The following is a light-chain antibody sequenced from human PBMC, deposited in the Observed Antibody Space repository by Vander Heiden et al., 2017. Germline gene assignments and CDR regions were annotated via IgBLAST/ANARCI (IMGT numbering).Light chain of an antibody. Sequence: DIQMTQSPSSLSASVGDRVTITCQANQDIRNKLNWYQQKPGEAPKSLIYDASSPETGVPSRFSGSGSGTDFTLTISSLQPEDIATYHCQQYYNVPFTFGQGTRLDIK. CDR2: DAS. CDR3: QQYYNVPFT. V-gene: IGKV1-33*01. CDR1: QDIRNK. J-gene: IGKJ5*01.